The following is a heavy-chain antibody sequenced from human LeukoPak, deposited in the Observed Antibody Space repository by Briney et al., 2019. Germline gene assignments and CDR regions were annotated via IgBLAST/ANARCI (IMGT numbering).Heavy chain of an antibody. V-gene: IGHV4-59*08. CDR3: ARLNYYDSSGYYYNPGGWFDP. Sequence: SETLSLTCTVSGGSISSYYWSWIRQPPGKGRKGIGYIYYSGSTNYNPSLKSRVTISVDTSKNQFSLKLSSVTAADTAVYYCARLNYYDSSGYYYNPGGWFDPWGQGTLVTVSS. D-gene: IGHD3-22*01. J-gene: IGHJ5*02. CDR1: GGSISSYY. CDR2: IYYSGST.